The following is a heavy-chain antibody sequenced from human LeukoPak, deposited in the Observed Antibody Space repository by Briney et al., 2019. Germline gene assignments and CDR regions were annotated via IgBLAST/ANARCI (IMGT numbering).Heavy chain of an antibody. CDR3: ATTTVTIHWFDP. CDR2: INHSGST. Sequence: PSETLSLTCAVYGGSFSGYYWSWIRQPPGKGLEWIGEINHSGSTNYNPSLKSRVTISVDTSKNQFSLKLSSVTAADTAVYYCATTTVTIHWFDPWGQGTLVTVSS. J-gene: IGHJ5*02. V-gene: IGHV4-34*01. CDR1: GGSFSGYY. D-gene: IGHD4-17*01.